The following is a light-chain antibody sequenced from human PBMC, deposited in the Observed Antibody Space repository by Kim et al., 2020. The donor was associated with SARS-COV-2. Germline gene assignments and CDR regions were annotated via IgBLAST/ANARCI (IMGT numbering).Light chain of an antibody. V-gene: IGKV3-20*01. Sequence: EIVLTQFPGTLSLSPGERATLSCRASQNVGSKYLVWFQQKPGQAPRLLIYGTSTRATGIPDRFSASGSGTDFTLTISRLEPEDFAVYYCHQFDESPRTFGQGTKVDIK. J-gene: IGKJ1*01. CDR2: GTS. CDR3: HQFDESPRT. CDR1: QNVGSKY.